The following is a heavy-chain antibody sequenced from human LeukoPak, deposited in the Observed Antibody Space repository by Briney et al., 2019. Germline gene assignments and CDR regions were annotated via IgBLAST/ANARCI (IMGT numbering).Heavy chain of an antibody. Sequence: GGSLRLSCAASGFTFSSYWMHWVRQAPGKGLVWVSRINSDGSSTSYADSVKGRFTISRDNAKNTLYLQMNSLRAEDTAVYYCARDSSYDILTGFLYYYYYYGMDVWGKGTTVTVSS. J-gene: IGHJ6*04. V-gene: IGHV3-74*01. D-gene: IGHD3-9*01. CDR1: GFTFSSYW. CDR2: INSDGSST. CDR3: ARDSSYDILTGFLYYYYYYGMDV.